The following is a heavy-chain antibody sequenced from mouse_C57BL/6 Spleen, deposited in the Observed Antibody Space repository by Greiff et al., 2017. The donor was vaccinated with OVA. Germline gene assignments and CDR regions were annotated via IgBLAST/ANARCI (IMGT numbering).Heavy chain of an antibody. Sequence: QVHVKQSGAELAKPGASVKLSCKASGYTFTSYWMHWVKQRPGQGLEWIGYINPSSGYTKYNQKFKDKATLTADKSSSTAYMQLSSLTYEDSAVYYCARGYGSSYEYFDVWGTGTTVTVSS. CDR2: INPSSGYT. J-gene: IGHJ1*03. CDR3: ARGYGSSYEYFDV. D-gene: IGHD1-1*01. CDR1: GYTFTSYW. V-gene: IGHV1-7*01.